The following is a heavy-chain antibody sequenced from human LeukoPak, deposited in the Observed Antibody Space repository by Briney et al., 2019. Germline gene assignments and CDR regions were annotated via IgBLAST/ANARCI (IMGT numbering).Heavy chain of an antibody. D-gene: IGHD6-13*01. CDR1: GYTFTSYG. CDR3: ARDRIAAAGLDAFDI. Sequence: ASVNVSCKASGYTFTSYGISWVRQAPGQGLEWMGWISAYNGNTNYAQKLQGRVTMTTDTSTSTAYMELRSLRSDDTAVYYCARDRIAAAGLDAFDIWGQGTMVTVSS. J-gene: IGHJ3*02. CDR2: ISAYNGNT. V-gene: IGHV1-18*01.